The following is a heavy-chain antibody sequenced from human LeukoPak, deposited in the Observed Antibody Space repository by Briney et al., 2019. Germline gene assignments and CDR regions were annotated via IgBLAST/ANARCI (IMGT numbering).Heavy chain of an antibody. CDR2: IKQDGSEK. D-gene: IGHD2-15*01. CDR1: GFTFSSYW. CDR3: ARHSGYCSGGGCYAPFDY. Sequence: GGSLRLSCAASGFTFSSYWMTWVRQAPGKGLEWVANIKQDGSEKYYVDSVKGRFTISRDNAKNSLYLQMNSLRAEDTAVYYCARHSGYCSGGGCYAPFDYWGRGTLVTVSS. V-gene: IGHV3-7*01. J-gene: IGHJ4*02.